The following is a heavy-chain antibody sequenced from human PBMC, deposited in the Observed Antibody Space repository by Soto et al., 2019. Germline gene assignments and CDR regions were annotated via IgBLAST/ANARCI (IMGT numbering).Heavy chain of an antibody. CDR1: GGSISSSSYY. CDR3: ARHERRDVLRFLEWLRGFFDY. V-gene: IGHV4-39*01. J-gene: IGHJ4*02. D-gene: IGHD3-3*01. CDR2: IYYSGST. Sequence: SETLSLTCTVSGGSISSSSYYWGWIRQPPGKGLEWIGSIYYSGSTYYNPSLKSRVTISVDTSKNQFSLKLSSVTAADTAVYYCARHERRDVLRFLEWLRGFFDYWGQGTLVTVSS.